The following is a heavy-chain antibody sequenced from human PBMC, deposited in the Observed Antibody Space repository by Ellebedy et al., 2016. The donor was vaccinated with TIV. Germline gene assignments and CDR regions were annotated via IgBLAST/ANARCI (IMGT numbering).Heavy chain of an antibody. Sequence: AASVKVSCKASGYSFTTFTIHWVRQAPGQRPEWMGWINPDNGDTKHSQKFQARVTITRDTFASTASMELRSLRSDDTAVYYCARDYYCSGGSCSDCFDPWGQGTLVIVSS. CDR1: GYSFTTFT. CDR2: INPDNGDT. V-gene: IGHV1-3*01. D-gene: IGHD2-15*01. CDR3: ARDYYCSGGSCSDCFDP. J-gene: IGHJ5*02.